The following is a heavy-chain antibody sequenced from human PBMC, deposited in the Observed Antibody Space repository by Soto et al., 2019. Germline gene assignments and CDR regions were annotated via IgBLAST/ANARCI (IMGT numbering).Heavy chain of an antibody. D-gene: IGHD5-12*01. CDR3: ARAYSGYDLYFDY. J-gene: IGHJ4*02. V-gene: IGHV4-61*01. Sequence: TLSLTCTVSGGSVSSGSYYWSWIRQPPGKGLEWIGYIYYSGSTNYNPSLKSRVTISVDTSKNQFSLKLSSVTAADTAVYYCARAYSGYDLYFDYWGQGTLVTVSS. CDR1: GGSVSSGSYY. CDR2: IYYSGST.